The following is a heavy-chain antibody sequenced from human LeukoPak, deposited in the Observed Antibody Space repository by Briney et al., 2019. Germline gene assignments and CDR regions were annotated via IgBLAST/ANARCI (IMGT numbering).Heavy chain of an antibody. CDR3: ARVSLGIYIKADCGGDCSTGNYYYMDV. J-gene: IGHJ6*03. CDR2: INHSGST. CDR1: GGSFSGYY. Sequence: SETLSLTCAVYGGSFSGYYWSWIRQPPGKGLEWIGEINHSGSTNYNPSLKSRVTISVDTSKNQFSLKLSSVTAADTAVYYCARVSLGIYIKADCGGDCSTGNYYYMDVWGKGTTVTVSS. V-gene: IGHV4-34*01. D-gene: IGHD2-21*02.